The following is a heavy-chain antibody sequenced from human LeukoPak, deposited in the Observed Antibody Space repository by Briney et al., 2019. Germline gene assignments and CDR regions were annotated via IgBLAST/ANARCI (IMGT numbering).Heavy chain of an antibody. CDR2: IIPIFGTA. J-gene: IGHJ4*02. D-gene: IGHD6-13*01. CDR1: GGTFSSYA. Sequence: SVKVSCKASGGTFSSYAISWVRQAPGQGLEWMGGIIPIFGTANYAQKFQGRVTITADESTSTAYMELGSLRSEDTAVYYCASQPATAAGTFDYWGQGTLVTVSS. CDR3: ASQPATAAGTFDY. V-gene: IGHV1-69*13.